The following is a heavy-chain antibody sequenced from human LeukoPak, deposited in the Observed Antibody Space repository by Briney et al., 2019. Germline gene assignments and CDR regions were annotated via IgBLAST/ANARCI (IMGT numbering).Heavy chain of an antibody. J-gene: IGHJ5*02. V-gene: IGHV1-69*05. CDR2: IILNFGTA. Sequence: SVKLSCKSAGSAFTSYAYSWIRQAQGQGLGWMGVIILNFGTANNSQKFHGRVTITTDESTSKDYMEMSSLRSEATAAYYYSRANDAGTTWSCTWGQGSLLTVSS. D-gene: IGHD1-1*01. CDR3: SRANDAGTTWSCT. CDR1: GSAFTSYA.